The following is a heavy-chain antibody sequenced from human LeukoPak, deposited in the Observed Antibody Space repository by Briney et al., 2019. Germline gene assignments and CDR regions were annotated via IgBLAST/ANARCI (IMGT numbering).Heavy chain of an antibody. V-gene: IGHV4-30-2*01. CDR2: IYHSGST. CDR1: GGSISSGGYS. D-gene: IGHD2-2*01. J-gene: IGHJ2*01. CDR3: ARLTRCSSTSCYSRWYFDL. Sequence: SETLSLTCAVSGGSISSGGYSWSWIRQPPGKGLEWIGYIYHSGSTYYNPSLKSRVTVSVDRSKNQFSLKLSSVTAADTAVYYCARLTRCSSTSCYSRWYFDLWGRGTLVTVSS.